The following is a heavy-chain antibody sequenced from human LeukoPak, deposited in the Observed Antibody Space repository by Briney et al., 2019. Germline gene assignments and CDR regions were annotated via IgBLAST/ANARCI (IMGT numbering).Heavy chain of an antibody. J-gene: IGHJ4*02. CDR2: ISASGSTI. V-gene: IGHV3-48*03. Sequence: PGGSLRLSCAASGFTFSTYEMNWVRQAPGKGLEWVSYISASGSTIYYTESVKGRFTISRDNAKNSLYLQMSSLRAEDTATYYCARKGGFDFWGQGTLVTVSS. CDR1: GFTFSTYE. D-gene: IGHD3-16*01. CDR3: ARKGGFDF.